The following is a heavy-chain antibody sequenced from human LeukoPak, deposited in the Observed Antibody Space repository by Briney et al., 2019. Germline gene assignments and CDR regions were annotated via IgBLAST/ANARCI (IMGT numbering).Heavy chain of an antibody. CDR3: ARVVSIAVSSGAIDY. CDR1: GFTFSSCA. CDR2: ISYDGSNK. V-gene: IGHV3-30-3*01. D-gene: IGHD6-19*01. Sequence: GGSLRLSCAASGFTFSSCAMHWVRQAPGKGLEWVAVISYDGSNKYYADSVKGRFTISRDNSKNTLYLQMNSLRAEDTAVYYCARVVSIAVSSGAIDYWGQGTLVTVSS. J-gene: IGHJ4*02.